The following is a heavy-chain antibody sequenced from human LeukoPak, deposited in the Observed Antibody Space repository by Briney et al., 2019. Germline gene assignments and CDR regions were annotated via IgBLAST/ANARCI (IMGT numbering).Heavy chain of an antibody. Sequence: GGSLRLSCTASGFTFSDFYMAWIRRSPGKGLEWLSYISSGATTLFYADSVRGRFTISRDNAKKSLYLQMNTLGVEDTAIYYCARVRGSFDTSGYSPPSYFDDWGQGTLVTVSS. J-gene: IGHJ4*02. V-gene: IGHV3-11*04. CDR3: ARVRGSFDTSGYSPPSYFDD. D-gene: IGHD3-22*01. CDR1: GFTFSDFY. CDR2: ISSGATTL.